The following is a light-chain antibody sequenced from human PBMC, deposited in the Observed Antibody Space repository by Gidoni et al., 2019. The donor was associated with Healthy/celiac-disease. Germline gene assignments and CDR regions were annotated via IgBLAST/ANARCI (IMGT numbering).Light chain of an antibody. CDR3: HQYRNWPSLT. CDR1: QAINSN. J-gene: IGKJ4*01. Sequence: EVVMTQSPAIVSVSPGDTATLPCRASQAINSNFAWFQQRPGQAPRLLIYCASTRATGIPARFSGSGSGTEFTLTISSLQFEDFAVYYCHQYRNWPSLTFXGXTKVDIK. V-gene: IGKV3-15*01. CDR2: CAS.